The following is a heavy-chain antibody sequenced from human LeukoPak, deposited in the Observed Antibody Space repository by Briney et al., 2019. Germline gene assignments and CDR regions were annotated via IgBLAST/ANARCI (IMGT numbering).Heavy chain of an antibody. J-gene: IGHJ4*02. CDR1: GFTFSSYS. CDR3: AMNDWDYGSGSYTDY. D-gene: IGHD3-10*01. Sequence: PGGSLRLPCAASGFTFSSYSMNWVRQAPGKGLEWVSYISSSSSTIYYADSVKGRFTISRDNAKNSLYLQMNSLRAEDTAVYYCAMNDWDYGSGSYTDYWGQGTLVTVSS. V-gene: IGHV3-48*01. CDR2: ISSSSSTI.